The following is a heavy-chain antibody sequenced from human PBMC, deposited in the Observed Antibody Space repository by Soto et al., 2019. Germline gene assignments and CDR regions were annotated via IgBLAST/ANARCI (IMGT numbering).Heavy chain of an antibody. CDR2: ISGSGGST. V-gene: IGHV3-23*01. CDR3: ANASAMRRNWYFDL. D-gene: IGHD2-2*01. Sequence: EVQLLESGGGLVQPGGSLRLSCAASGFTFSSYAMSWVRQAPGKGLEWVSAISGSGGSTYYADSVKGRFTISRDNSKNALYLRMNSLRAEDTAVYYCANASAMRRNWYFDLWGRGTLVTVSS. J-gene: IGHJ2*01. CDR1: GFTFSSYA.